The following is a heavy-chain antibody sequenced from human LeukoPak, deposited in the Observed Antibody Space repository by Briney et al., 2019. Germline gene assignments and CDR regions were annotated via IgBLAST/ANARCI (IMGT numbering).Heavy chain of an antibody. CDR2: ISYDGGNK. V-gene: IGHV3-30*04. Sequence: PGGSLRLSCAASEFTFSSYAMHWVRQAPGKGLEWVAVISYDGGNKYYADSVKGRFTISRDNSKNTLHLQMNSLRPEDTAVYYCARDHRPVTMVRGVMDYWGQGTLVTVSS. J-gene: IGHJ4*02. D-gene: IGHD3-10*01. CDR3: ARDHRPVTMVRGVMDY. CDR1: EFTFSSYA.